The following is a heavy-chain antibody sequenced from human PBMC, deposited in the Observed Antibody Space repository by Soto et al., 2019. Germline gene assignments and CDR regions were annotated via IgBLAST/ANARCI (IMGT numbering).Heavy chain of an antibody. V-gene: IGHV4-34*01. CDR3: ARQITRVRDAFDI. CDR1: GGSFRNYS. D-gene: IGHD3-10*01. Sequence: QVRVQQWGTGLLKPSETLSLNCAVSGGSFRNYSWSWIRQPPGKGLEWIGEINHSGSTDSNPSLKSRVTISVDTSKNHFPLKLSSVAAADTAVYYCARQITRVRDAFDIWGQGTMVTVSS. J-gene: IGHJ3*02. CDR2: INHSGST.